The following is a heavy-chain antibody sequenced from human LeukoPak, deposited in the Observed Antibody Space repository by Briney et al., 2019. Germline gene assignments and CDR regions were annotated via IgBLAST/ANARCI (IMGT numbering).Heavy chain of an antibody. CDR2: LYYGENS. CDR3: ARQLPTAAADTRGYFDY. V-gene: IGHV4-39*01. J-gene: IGHJ4*02. D-gene: IGHD6-25*01. Sequence: PSETLTLTCTVSGGSISFISSSTYYWGWIRQAPGKGLEWIGSLYYGENSHYNPSLKSRATLSVDTSNNQFSLKLTSVTAADAAVYFCARQLPTAAADTRGYFDYWGQGTVVTVSS. CDR1: GGSISFISSSTYY.